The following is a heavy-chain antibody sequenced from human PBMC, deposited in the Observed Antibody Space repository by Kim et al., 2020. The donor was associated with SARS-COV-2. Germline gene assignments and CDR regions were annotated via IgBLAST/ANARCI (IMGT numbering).Heavy chain of an antibody. J-gene: IGHJ5*02. CDR3: ARSRYYYDSSGQPNWFDP. Sequence: ASVKVSCKASGYTFTSYGISWVRQAPGQGLEWMGWISAYNGNTNYAQKLQGRVTMTTDTSTSTAYMELRSLRSDDTAVYYCARSRYYYDSSGQPNWFDPWGQGTLVTVSS. CDR2: ISAYNGNT. CDR1: GYTFTSYG. D-gene: IGHD3-22*01. V-gene: IGHV1-18*04.